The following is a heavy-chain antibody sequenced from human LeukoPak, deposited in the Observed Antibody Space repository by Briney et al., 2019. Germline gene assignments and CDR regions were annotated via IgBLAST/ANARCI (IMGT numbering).Heavy chain of an antibody. CDR2: ISWNSGSI. V-gene: IGHV3-9*01. Sequence: GGSLRLSCAASGFTFDDYAMHWVRQAPGKGLEWVSGISWNSGSIGYADSVKGRFTISRDNAKNSLYLQMNSLRAEDTALYYCAKDTQVGEEYYYDSSGYFGPFDYWGQGTLVTVSS. CDR3: AKDTQVGEEYYYDSSGYFGPFDY. J-gene: IGHJ4*02. D-gene: IGHD3-22*01. CDR1: GFTFDDYA.